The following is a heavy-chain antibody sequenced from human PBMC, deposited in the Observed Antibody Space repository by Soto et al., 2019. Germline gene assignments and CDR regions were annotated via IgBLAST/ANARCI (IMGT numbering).Heavy chain of an antibody. CDR3: ARVGPWVPYYYDSSPYTFENWFDP. Sequence: SETLSLTCAVSGYSISSGYYWGWLRQPPGKGLEWIGSIYHAGSTYYNPSLNSRVTLSIDMTNNHVSLILNSVTAADTAVYYCARVGPWVPYYYDSSPYTFENWFDPWGQGTLVTVSS. CDR1: GYSISSGYY. CDR2: IYHAGST. V-gene: IGHV4-38-2*01. D-gene: IGHD3-22*01. J-gene: IGHJ5*02.